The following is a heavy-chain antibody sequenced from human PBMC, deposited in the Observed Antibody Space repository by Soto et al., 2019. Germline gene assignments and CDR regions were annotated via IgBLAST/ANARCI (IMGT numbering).Heavy chain of an antibody. V-gene: IGHV1-69*01. CDR1: ADTFNSYS. Sequence: QVQLVQSGAEVKKPGSSVKVSCKASADTFNSYSLSWLRQAPGQRLEWMGGITPVFGTADYAQSFEARLTITADDSTSTVYMELSSLRSDDTAVYYCARSLEGTTVTNWFDPGGQGALVTVSS. D-gene: IGHD4-17*01. CDR2: ITPVFGTA. CDR3: ARSLEGTTVTNWFDP. J-gene: IGHJ5*02.